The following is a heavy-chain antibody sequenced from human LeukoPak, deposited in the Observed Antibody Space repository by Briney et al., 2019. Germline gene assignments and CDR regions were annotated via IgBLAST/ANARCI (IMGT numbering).Heavy chain of an antibody. CDR2: ISGSGGST. CDR1: GFTFSSYA. V-gene: IGHV3-23*01. CDR3: AKKEVGYCSSTSCYHQAIDY. J-gene: IGHJ4*02. D-gene: IGHD2-2*01. Sequence: PGGSLRLSCAASGFTFSSYAMSWVRQAPGKGLEWVSAISGSGGSTYYADSVKGRFTIPRDNSKNTLYLQMNSLRAEDTAVYYCAKKEVGYCSSTSCYHQAIDYWGQGTLVTVSS.